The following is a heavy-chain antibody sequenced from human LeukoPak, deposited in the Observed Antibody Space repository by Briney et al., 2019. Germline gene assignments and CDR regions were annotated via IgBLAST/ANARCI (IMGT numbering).Heavy chain of an antibody. CDR1: GGSISSSGYY. CDR2: IYYSGST. Sequence: SETLSLTCTVSGGSISSSGYYWGWIRQPPGKGLEWIGSIYYSGSTYYNPSLKSRVTISVDTSKNQFSLKLSSVTAADTAVYYRARHYLGRIITMVRGVMSWFDPWGQGTLVTVSS. CDR3: ARHYLGRIITMVRGVMSWFDP. D-gene: IGHD3-10*01. J-gene: IGHJ5*02. V-gene: IGHV4-39*01.